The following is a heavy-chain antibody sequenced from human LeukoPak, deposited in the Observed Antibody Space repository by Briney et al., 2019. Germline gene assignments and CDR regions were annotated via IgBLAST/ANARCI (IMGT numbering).Heavy chain of an antibody. CDR1: GYSFTSYW. J-gene: IGHJ6*04. CDR2: IYPGDSDT. CDR3: ARLGGYGSGSMGYYYYGMDV. Sequence: GESLKISCKGSGYSFTSYWIGWVRQMPGKGLEWMGNIYPGDSDTRYSPSFQGQVTISADKSISTAYPQWSSLKASDTAMYYCARLGGYGSGSMGYYYYGMDVWGKGTTVTVSS. V-gene: IGHV5-51*01. D-gene: IGHD3-10*01.